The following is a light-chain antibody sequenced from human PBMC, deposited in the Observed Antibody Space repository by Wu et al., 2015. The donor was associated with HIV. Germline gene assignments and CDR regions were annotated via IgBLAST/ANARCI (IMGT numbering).Light chain of an antibody. J-gene: IGKJ2*01. CDR3: QQYGSSPPSYT. CDR1: QSIRTYH. V-gene: IGKV3-20*01. Sequence: EIVLTQSPGTLSLSPGERATLSCRASQSIRTYHLAWYQQKSGQAPRLLIYGASTRATGIPDRFSGSGSGTDFTLTITRLQPEDFAVYFCQQYGSSPPSYTFGQGTKLEIK. CDR2: GAS.